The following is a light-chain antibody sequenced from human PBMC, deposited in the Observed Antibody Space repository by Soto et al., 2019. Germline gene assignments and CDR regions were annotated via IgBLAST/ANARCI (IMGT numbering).Light chain of an antibody. CDR1: SSNIEINT. CDR3: QSFDSSLSGFYV. J-gene: IGLJ1*01. Sequence: QSVLTQPPSASGTPGQRVTISCSGSSSNIEINTVNWYQQLPGAAPKLLIYDNNNRPSGVPARFSGSKSATSASLAITGLQAEDEAEYYCQSFDSSLSGFYVFGTGTKVTVL. CDR2: DNN. V-gene: IGLV1-40*01.